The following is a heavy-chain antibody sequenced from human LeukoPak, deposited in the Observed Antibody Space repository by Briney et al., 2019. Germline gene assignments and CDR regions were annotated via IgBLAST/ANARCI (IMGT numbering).Heavy chain of an antibody. D-gene: IGHD5-18*01. CDR3: ARDGPRRIRYGMDV. Sequence: SETLSLTCTVSGGSISSGSYYWSWIRQPAGKGLEWIGRIYTSGSTNYNPSLKSRVTISVDTSENQFSLKLSSVTAADTAVYYCARDGPRRIRYGMDVWGQGTTVTVSS. J-gene: IGHJ6*02. CDR1: GGSISSGSYY. V-gene: IGHV4-61*02. CDR2: IYTSGST.